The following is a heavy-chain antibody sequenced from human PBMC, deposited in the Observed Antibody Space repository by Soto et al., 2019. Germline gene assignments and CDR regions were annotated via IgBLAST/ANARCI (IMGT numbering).Heavy chain of an antibody. CDR1: GGSLSNNY. J-gene: IGHJ4*02. D-gene: IGHD6-25*01. Sequence: QVQLQESGPGLVKPSETLSLTCTVSGGSLSNNYWSWIRQPPGKGLEWIGYIYYSGTTIYNPSLRSRVTISADTSKNEFSLKLSSVTAADTAVYYCASGRTSSRTAAYCGQGTLVTVSS. CDR2: IYYSGTT. V-gene: IGHV4-59*01. CDR3: ASGRTSSRTAAY.